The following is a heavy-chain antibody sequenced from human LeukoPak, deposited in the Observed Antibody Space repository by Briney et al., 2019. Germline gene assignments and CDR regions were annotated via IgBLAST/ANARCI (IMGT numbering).Heavy chain of an antibody. CDR3: TRVTTNRYFEY. V-gene: IGHV3-7*04. CDR2: INFDASAS. Sequence: GGSLRLSCAASGFTFSSFWMGWVRQAPGKGLEWVASINFDASASHHVDSVNGRFTITRDNAKNSLYLQMSYLRAEDTAVYFCTRVTTNRYFEYWGQGTLVTVSS. J-gene: IGHJ4*02. D-gene: IGHD1-1*01. CDR1: GFTFSSFW.